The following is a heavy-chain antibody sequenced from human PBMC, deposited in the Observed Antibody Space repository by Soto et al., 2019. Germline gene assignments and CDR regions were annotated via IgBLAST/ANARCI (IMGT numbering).Heavy chain of an antibody. CDR1: GFTVSSVY. CDR2: TSSGGSRI. D-gene: IGHD6-19*01. V-gene: IGHV3-53*01. J-gene: IGHJ4*02. Sequence: EVQLVESGGGLIQPGGSLRLSCAASGFTVSSVYMSWVRQAPGKGLEWVSVTSSGGSRIYYADSVKGRFTISSDNSKNTLYLQMNGLGAEDTAVYYCAARVRSSGWYADFDYWGQGALVTVSS. CDR3: AARVRSSGWYADFDY.